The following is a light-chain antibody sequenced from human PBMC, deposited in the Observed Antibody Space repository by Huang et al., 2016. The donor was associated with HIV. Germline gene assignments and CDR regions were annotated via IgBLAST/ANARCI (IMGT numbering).Light chain of an antibody. CDR3: HQYYDTPQT. V-gene: IGKV4-1*01. Sequence: DIVVTQSPDSLALSLGGRAAINCTASQSVLKTSNNKNCLSWYQLKPGQPPKLLIYGASTRESGVPDRFSGSGSGTHFTLTIASLQAEDVAVYYCHQYYDTPQTFGQGTKVEVK. CDR2: GAS. CDR1: QSVLKTSNNKNC. J-gene: IGKJ1*01.